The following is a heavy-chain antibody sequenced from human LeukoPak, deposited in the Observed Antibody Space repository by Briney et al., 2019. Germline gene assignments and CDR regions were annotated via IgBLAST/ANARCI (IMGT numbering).Heavy chain of an antibody. J-gene: IGHJ4*02. CDR1: GFTFTSYA. CDR2: LSGSGGST. CDR3: AKRSGSYGPFDY. Sequence: PGGSLRLSCAASGFTFTSYAMTWVRQAPGKGLEWVSALSGSGGSTYYADSVKGRFTNSRDNSKNTLYLQMNSLRADDTAVYYCAKRSGSYGPFDYWGQGILVTVSS. V-gene: IGHV3-23*01. D-gene: IGHD3-10*01.